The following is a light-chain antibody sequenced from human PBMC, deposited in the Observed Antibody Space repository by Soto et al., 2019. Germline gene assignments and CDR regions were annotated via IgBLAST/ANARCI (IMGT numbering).Light chain of an antibody. J-gene: IGKJ1*01. CDR2: WAS. CDR1: QSVLYSSNNKNY. V-gene: IGKV4-1*01. Sequence: DIVMTQSPDSLAVSLGERATINCKSSQSVLYSSNNKNYLAWYQQKPGQPPKLLIYWASTRESGVPDRFSGSGSGTDFTLPISSLQAEDVAVSYCQPYYSAWTFGQGTKVEIK. CDR3: QPYYSAWT.